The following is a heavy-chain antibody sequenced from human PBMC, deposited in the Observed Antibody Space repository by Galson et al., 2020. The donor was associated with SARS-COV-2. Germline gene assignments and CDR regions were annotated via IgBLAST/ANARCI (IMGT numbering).Heavy chain of an antibody. V-gene: IGHV3-30*18. CDR1: EFTFSSFS. Sequence: GGSLRLSCVTSEFTFSSFSMHWVRQAPGKGLEWVAVISYDGSNKYYADSVKGRFTISRDNSKNTLYLQMNSLRAEDTAVYYCAKDYYGSGSHSPFDYWGQGTLVTVSS. J-gene: IGHJ4*02. CDR3: AKDYYGSGSHSPFDY. CDR2: ISYDGSNK. D-gene: IGHD3-10*01.